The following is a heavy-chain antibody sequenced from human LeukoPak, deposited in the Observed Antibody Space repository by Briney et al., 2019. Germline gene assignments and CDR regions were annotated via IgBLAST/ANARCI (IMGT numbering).Heavy chain of an antibody. J-gene: IGHJ4*02. CDR1: GGSFSGYY. Sequence: SETLSLTCAVYGGSFSGYYWSWIRQPPGKGLEWIGEINHSGSTSYNPSLKSRVTISVDTSKNQFSLKLSSVTAADTAVYYCASRQQLRGSGYSRWGQGTLVTVSS. CDR3: ASRQQLRGSGYSR. V-gene: IGHV4-34*01. CDR2: INHSGST. D-gene: IGHD3-22*01.